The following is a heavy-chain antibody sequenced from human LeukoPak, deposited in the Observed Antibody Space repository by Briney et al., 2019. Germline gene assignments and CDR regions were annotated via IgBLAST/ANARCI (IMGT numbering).Heavy chain of an antibody. D-gene: IGHD3-3*01. CDR2: ISAYNGNT. Sequence: GSVKVSCKASGYTFTSYGISWVRQAPGQGLEWMGWISAYNGNTNYAQKLQGRVTMTTDTSTSTAYMELRSLRSDDTAVYYCARDGRFLEWLLGYFDYWGQGTLVTVSS. CDR1: GYTFTSYG. J-gene: IGHJ4*02. V-gene: IGHV1-18*01. CDR3: ARDGRFLEWLLGYFDY.